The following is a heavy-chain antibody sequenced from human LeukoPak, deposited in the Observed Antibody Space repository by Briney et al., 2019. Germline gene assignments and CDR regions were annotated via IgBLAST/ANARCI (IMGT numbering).Heavy chain of an antibody. CDR3: ARDSYYYDSSGYSNDY. CDR2: ISAYNGNI. J-gene: IGHJ4*02. D-gene: IGHD3-22*01. V-gene: IGHV1-18*01. Sequence: ASVKVSCKASGYTFTSYGISWVRQAPGQGLEWMGWISAYNGNINYAQKLQGRVTMTTDTSTSTAYMELRSLRSDDTAVYYCARDSYYYDSSGYSNDYWGQGTLVTVSS. CDR1: GYTFTSYG.